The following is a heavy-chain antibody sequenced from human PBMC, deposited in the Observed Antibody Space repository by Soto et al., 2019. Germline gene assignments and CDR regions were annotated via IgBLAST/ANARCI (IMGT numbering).Heavy chain of an antibody. CDR1: GFTCNSYG. CDR3: VKGARQPYF. Sequence: GGSLRLSCAAYGFTCNSYGMHWVRQAPGKGLEWVAVIWYDGSNKYYADSVKGRFTISRDNAKNSLYLQMNGLRAEDTAVYYCVKGARQPYFRGRGSPVTVSA. CDR2: IWYDGSNK. V-gene: IGHV3-33*03. J-gene: IGHJ4*02. D-gene: IGHD1-1*01.